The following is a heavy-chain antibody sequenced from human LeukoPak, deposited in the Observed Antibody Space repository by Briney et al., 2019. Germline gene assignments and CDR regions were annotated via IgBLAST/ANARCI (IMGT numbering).Heavy chain of an antibody. V-gene: IGHV3-30*03. CDR2: ISYDGSNK. CDR3: ATPYSYGYYFDS. D-gene: IGHD5-18*01. Sequence: GGSLRLSCATSGFTFSNYDMHWVHQAPGKGLEWVAVISYDGSNKYFADSVKGRFNISRDNSKNTLYLQMNSLRAEDTAVYYCATPYSYGYYFDSWGQGTLVTVSS. CDR1: GFTFSNYD. J-gene: IGHJ4*02.